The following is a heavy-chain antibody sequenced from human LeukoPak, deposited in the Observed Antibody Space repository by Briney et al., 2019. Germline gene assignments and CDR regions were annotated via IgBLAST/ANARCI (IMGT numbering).Heavy chain of an antibody. J-gene: IGHJ4*02. D-gene: IGHD6-19*01. Sequence: NPSETLSLTCAVSGYSISSSYYWSWIRQPPGKGLEWIGYIYYSGSTNYNPSLKSRVTISVDTSKNQFSLKLSSVTAADTAVYYCARDQGDSSGWEFDYWGQGTLVTVSS. CDR1: GYSISSSYY. V-gene: IGHV4-61*01. CDR3: ARDQGDSSGWEFDY. CDR2: IYYSGST.